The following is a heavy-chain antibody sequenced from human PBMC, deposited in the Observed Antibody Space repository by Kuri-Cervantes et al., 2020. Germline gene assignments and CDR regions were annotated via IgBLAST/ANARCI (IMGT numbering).Heavy chain of an antibody. CDR2: IYYSGST. D-gene: IGHD6-19*01. CDR3: ARAKQWLRSLDY. V-gene: IGHV4-39*07. Sequence: GSLRLSCTVSGGSISSSSYYWGWIRQPPGKGLEWIGSIYYSGSTYYNPSLKSRVTISVDTSKNQFSLKLSPVTAADTAVYYCARAKQWLRSLDYWGQGTLVTVSS. J-gene: IGHJ4*02. CDR1: GGSISSSSYY.